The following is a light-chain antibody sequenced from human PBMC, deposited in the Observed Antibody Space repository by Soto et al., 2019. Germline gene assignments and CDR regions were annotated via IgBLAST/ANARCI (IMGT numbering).Light chain of an antibody. CDR1: ISNIGAGYD. J-gene: IGLJ1*01. CDR3: QSYASSLSGSSV. Sequence: QSVLTQPPSVSRAPGHRFTISFTGSISNIGAGYDVHWYQQLPVTAPKLLIYCNTNRPSGVPDRFSGSRSGTSASLAITGLQAEDDGDYYCQSYASSLSGSSVFGTGTKVPVL. V-gene: IGLV1-40*01. CDR2: CNT.